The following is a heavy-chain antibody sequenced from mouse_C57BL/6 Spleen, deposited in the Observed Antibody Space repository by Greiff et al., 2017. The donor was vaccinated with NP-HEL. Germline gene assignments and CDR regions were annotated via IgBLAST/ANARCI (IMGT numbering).Heavy chain of an antibody. CDR2: ISYDGSN. V-gene: IGHV3-6*01. CDR3: ARGTTVVATRWYFDV. J-gene: IGHJ1*03. CDR1: GYSITSGYY. D-gene: IGHD1-1*01. Sequence: DVKLQESGPGLVKPSQSLSLTCSVTGYSITSGYYWNWIRQFPGNKLEWMGYISYDGSNNYNPSLKNRISITRDTSKNQFFLKLNSVTTEDTATYYCARGTTVVATRWYFDVWGTGTTVTVSS.